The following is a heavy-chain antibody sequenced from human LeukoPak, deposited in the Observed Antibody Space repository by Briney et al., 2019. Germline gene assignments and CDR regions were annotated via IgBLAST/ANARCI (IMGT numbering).Heavy chain of an antibody. D-gene: IGHD6-6*01. J-gene: IGHJ3*01. Sequence: ASVKVSCRASGYTFTGNHIHWVRQAPGQGLEWMGWINPNSGGTNFAQRFQGRVTMTRDTSITTAYMDLTRLTSDDTAVYYCARGDRSSSVLEDAFDLWGQGTMVTVSS. V-gene: IGHV1-2*02. CDR3: ARGDRSSSVLEDAFDL. CDR2: INPNSGGT. CDR1: GYTFTGNH.